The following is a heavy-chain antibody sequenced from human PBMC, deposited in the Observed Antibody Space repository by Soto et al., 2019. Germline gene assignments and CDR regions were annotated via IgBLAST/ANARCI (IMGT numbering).Heavy chain of an antibody. J-gene: IGHJ3*02. CDR2: IYYSGST. CDR3: ARHGLIVVVVAATLHAHAFDI. V-gene: IGHV4-39*01. D-gene: IGHD2-15*01. CDR1: GGSISSSSYY. Sequence: SGTLSLTCTVSGGSISSSSYYWGWIHQNPGKGLEWIGSIYYSGSTYYNPSLKSRVTISVDTSKNQFSLKLSSVTAADTAVYYCARHGLIVVVVAATLHAHAFDIWGQGTMVTVSS.